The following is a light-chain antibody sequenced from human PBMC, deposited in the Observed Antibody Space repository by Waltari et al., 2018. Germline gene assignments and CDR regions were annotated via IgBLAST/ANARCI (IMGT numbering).Light chain of an antibody. CDR3: QSYDSSLRV. V-gene: IGLV1-40*01. CDR2: GNS. J-gene: IGLJ1*01. CDR1: SSNIGAGFD. Sequence: QSVLTQPPSVSGAPGQRVTISCTGTSSNIGAGFDVHWYQQFPGTAPKLLICGNSNRPSGVPDRFSGSKSGTSASLAITGLQAEDEADYYCQSYDSSLRVFGTGTKVTVL.